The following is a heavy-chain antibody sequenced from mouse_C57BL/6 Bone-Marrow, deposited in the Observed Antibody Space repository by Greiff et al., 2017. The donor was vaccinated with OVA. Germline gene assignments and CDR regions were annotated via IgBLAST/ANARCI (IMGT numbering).Heavy chain of an antibody. CDR1: GYTFTSYW. CDR3: ARRPYYYGSSYLYFDY. CDR2: IDPSDSYT. V-gene: IGHV1-69*01. Sequence: QVQLQQSGAELVMPGASVKLSCKASGYTFTSYWMHWVKQRPGQGLEWIGEIDPSDSYTNYNQKFKGKSTLTVYKSSSTAYMQLSSLTSEDSAVYYCARRPYYYGSSYLYFDYWGQGTTLTVSS. D-gene: IGHD1-1*01. J-gene: IGHJ2*01.